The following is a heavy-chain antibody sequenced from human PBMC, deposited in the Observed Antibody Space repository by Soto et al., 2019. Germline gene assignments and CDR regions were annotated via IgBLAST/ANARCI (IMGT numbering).Heavy chain of an antibody. CDR3: ARDDEGGSDCDLGY. Sequence: PGGSPRLPCSAPWFTLNSHIIHRDPQTPGKGLEWMTFISHDGNNKYYADSVKGRFTISRDNSENTLYLQMDSLRAEDTAVYYCARDDEGGSDCDLGYWGQGTLVTVS. J-gene: IGHJ4*02. CDR1: WFTLNSHI. D-gene: IGHD1-26*01. CDR2: ISHDGNNK. V-gene: IGHV3-30-3*01.